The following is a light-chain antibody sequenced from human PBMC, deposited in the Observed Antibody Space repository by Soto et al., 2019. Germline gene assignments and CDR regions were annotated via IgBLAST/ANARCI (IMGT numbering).Light chain of an antibody. CDR1: SSNIVTNY. Sequence: QSVLTQPPSASGTPGQRVTISCSGGSSNIVTNYVYWYQQLPGKAPKLLIYTNNRRPSGVPDLFSGSKSVTSASLAISGLLSEDEADYSCATWDVTLGGLFGGGTKVTVL. J-gene: IGLJ2*01. CDR2: TNN. CDR3: ATWDVTLGGL. V-gene: IGLV1-47*02.